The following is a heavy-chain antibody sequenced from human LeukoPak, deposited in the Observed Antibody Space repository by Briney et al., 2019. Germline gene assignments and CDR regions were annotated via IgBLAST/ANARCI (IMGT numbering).Heavy chain of an antibody. CDR2: IYYGGST. CDR1: GGSISSSDYY. CDR3: ARALGYCSGGSCTRGYNWFDP. J-gene: IGHJ5*02. V-gene: IGHV4-39*01. D-gene: IGHD2-15*01. Sequence: SEALSLTCTVSGGSISSSDYYWGWIRQPPGKGLEWIGSIYYGGSTYYNPSLKSRVTISVDTSMNQFSLKLSFVTTADTAVYYCARALGYCSGGSCTRGYNWFDPWGQGTLVTVSS.